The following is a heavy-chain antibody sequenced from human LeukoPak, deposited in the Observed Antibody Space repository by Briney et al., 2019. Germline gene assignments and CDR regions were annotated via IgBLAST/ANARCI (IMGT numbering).Heavy chain of an antibody. J-gene: IGHJ3*02. CDR1: GGSISSGGYY. V-gene: IGHV4-31*03. Sequence: SETLSLTCTVSGGSISSGGYYWSWIRQHPGKGLEWIGYIYYSGSTYYNPSLKSRVTISVDTSKNQFSLKLSSVTAADTAVYYCARDCMICSSTSCYTSGAFDIWGQGTMVNVSS. CDR2: IYYSGST. D-gene: IGHD2-2*02. CDR3: ARDCMICSSTSCYTSGAFDI.